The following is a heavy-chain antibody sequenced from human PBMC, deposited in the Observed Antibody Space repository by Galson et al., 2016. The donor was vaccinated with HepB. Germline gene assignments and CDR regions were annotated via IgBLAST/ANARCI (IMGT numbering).Heavy chain of an antibody. CDR3: TSITIFGVVIGYHYYGMDV. Sequence: ETLSLTCTVSGGSISNSSFYWGWIRQPPGEGLEWIGSIYYSGTTYYNPSLKSRVTISKDTSKNQFSLKLSSVSAADTAVYYCTSITIFGVVIGYHYYGMDVWGQGTTVTVSS. CDR2: IYYSGTT. J-gene: IGHJ6*02. D-gene: IGHD3-3*01. V-gene: IGHV4-39*01. CDR1: GGSISNSSFY.